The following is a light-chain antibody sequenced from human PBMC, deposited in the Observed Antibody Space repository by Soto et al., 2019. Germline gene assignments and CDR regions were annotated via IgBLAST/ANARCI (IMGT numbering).Light chain of an antibody. CDR2: VAS. CDR3: QQYGGSPT. Sequence: EIVLTQSPGTLSLSPGERVTLSCRASQSVSAGYLAWYQQRPGQAPRLLIYVASYRAPGIPDRFSGSGSGTDFTLTISRLEPEDSAVYYCQQYGGSPTFGQGTKLEIK. CDR1: QSVSAGY. V-gene: IGKV3-20*01. J-gene: IGKJ1*01.